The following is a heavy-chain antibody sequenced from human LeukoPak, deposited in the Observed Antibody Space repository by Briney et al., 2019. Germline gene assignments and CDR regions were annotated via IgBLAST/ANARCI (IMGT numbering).Heavy chain of an antibody. CDR1: GFTFSSYS. V-gene: IGHV3-21*01. CDR3: AKEKGIYCSSIDCSPGMDV. D-gene: IGHD2-2*01. Sequence: GGSLRLSCAASGFTFSSYSMNWVRQAPGKGLEWVSSISSSSSYIYYADSVKGRFTFSRDNSKNTLYLQMSSLRAEDTAVYYCAKEKGIYCSSIDCSPGMDVWGQGTTVTVSS. CDR2: ISSSSSYI. J-gene: IGHJ6*02.